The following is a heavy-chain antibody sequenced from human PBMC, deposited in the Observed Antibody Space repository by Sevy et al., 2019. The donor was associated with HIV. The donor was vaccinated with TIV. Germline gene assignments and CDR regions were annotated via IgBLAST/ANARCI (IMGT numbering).Heavy chain of an antibody. CDR3: ARASWGTYYMDV. J-gene: IGHJ6*03. Sequence: GGSLRLSCAASGFTVSSNYMSWVRQAPGKGLEWVSVIYSGGSTYYADSVKGRFTISRENSKNTLYLQMNSLRAEDTAVYYCARASWGTYYMDVWGKGTTVTVSS. CDR2: IYSGGST. D-gene: IGHD3-16*01. V-gene: IGHV3-53*01. CDR1: GFTVSSNY.